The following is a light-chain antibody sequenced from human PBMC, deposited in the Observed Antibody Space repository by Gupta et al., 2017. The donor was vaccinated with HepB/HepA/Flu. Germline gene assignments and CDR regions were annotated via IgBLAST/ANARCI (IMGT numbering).Light chain of an antibody. Sequence: SALTQPRSVSGSPGQSVTISCTRSSSDLGPYYYVSWYQLRPGKAPKLRIFDVTKRPSGVPHRFSGSRAGNTASLTISGLQAEDDADYYCCSYTGTYVFGSGTKVSVL. CDR3: CSYTGTYV. CDR1: SSDLGPYYY. CDR2: DVT. J-gene: IGLJ1*01. V-gene: IGLV2-11*01.